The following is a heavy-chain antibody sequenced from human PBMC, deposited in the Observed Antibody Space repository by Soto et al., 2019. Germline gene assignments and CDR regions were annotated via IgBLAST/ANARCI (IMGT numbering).Heavy chain of an antibody. J-gene: IGHJ4*02. CDR1: GFTFSDYY. Sequence: GGSLRLSCAASGFTFSDYYMSWIRQAPGKGLEWVSYISSSGSTIYYADSVKGRFTISRDNAKNSLYLQINSLRAEDTALYYCARSAPYYYGSGSYQHDYWGQGTLVTVSS. CDR2: ISSSGSTI. CDR3: ARSAPYYYGSGSYQHDY. D-gene: IGHD3-10*01. V-gene: IGHV3-11*01.